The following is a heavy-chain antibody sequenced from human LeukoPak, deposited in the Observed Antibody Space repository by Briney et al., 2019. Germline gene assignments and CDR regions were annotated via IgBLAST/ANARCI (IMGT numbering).Heavy chain of an antibody. CDR1: SGSISTYY. V-gene: IGHV4-59*01. J-gene: IGHJ6*03. CDR2: IYYSGNT. CDR3: ARAKQQLDSRGSYYHYYMDV. D-gene: IGHD6-13*01. Sequence: SETLSLTCTVSSGSISTYYWSWIRQPPGKELEWIGYIYYSGNTHYNPSLKSRVTMSVDTSKNQFSLRLSSVSAADTAVYYCARAKQQLDSRGSYYHYYMDVWGKGTTVTVSS.